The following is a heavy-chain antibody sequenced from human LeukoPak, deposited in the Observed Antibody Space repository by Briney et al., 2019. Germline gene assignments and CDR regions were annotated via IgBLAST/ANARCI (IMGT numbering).Heavy chain of an antibody. CDR1: GFPFSNYW. Sequence: GGSLGLSFAASGFPFSNYWLTWGRPAPGQGLEWVANIKQDGSEKHYVDSVKGRFTISRDNAKNSLYLQMNSLRAEDTAVYYCARDRQIAYWGQGTLVTVSS. J-gene: IGHJ4*02. CDR2: IKQDGSEK. CDR3: ARDRQIAY. V-gene: IGHV3-7*01.